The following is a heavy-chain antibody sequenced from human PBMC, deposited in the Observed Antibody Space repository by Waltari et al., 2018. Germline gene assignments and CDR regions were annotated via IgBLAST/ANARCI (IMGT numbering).Heavy chain of an antibody. D-gene: IGHD5-12*01. CDR3: AKDLGGFSGSHWYFDL. V-gene: IGHV3-23*04. CDR1: GFTFRSYA. CDR2: ISGSDGRT. J-gene: IGHJ2*01. Sequence: EVQLVESGGGLVQPGGSLRLSCAASGFTFRSYAMSWVRQAPGRGLEWVSSISGSDGRTNYADSAKGRFTISRDNVKNTLCLQMNSLRADDAAVYYCAKDLGGFSGSHWYFDLWGRGTLVTVSS.